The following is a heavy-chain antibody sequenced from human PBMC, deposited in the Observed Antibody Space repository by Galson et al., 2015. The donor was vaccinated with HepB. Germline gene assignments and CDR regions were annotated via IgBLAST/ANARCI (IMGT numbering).Heavy chain of an antibody. CDR2: IRSKAYGGTT. CDR1: GFTFGDTFGDYA. J-gene: IGHJ4*02. V-gene: IGHV3-49*03. D-gene: IGHD3-3*01. CDR3: TRADYDFWSGYN. Sequence: SLRLSCAASGFTFGDTFGDYAMSWFRQAPGKGLEWVGFIRSKAYGGTTEYAASVKGRFTISRDDSKSIAYLQMNSLKTEDTAVYYCTRADYDFWSGYNWGQGTLVTVSS.